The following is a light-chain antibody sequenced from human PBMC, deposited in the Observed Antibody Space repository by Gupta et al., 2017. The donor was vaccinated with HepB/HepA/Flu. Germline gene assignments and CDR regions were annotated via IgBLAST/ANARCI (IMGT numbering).Light chain of an antibody. V-gene: IGLV2-14*03. J-gene: IGLJ2*01. CDR3: SSYTGSNTVV. Sequence: QSALTQPASVSGSPGQSITISCTGTSSDVGSYNYVSWYQQHPGKAPNLMIYDVSNRPSGVSNRFSGSKSGNTASLTISGLQAEDEADYFCSSYTGSNTVVFGGGTKLTVL. CDR1: SSDVGSYNY. CDR2: DVS.